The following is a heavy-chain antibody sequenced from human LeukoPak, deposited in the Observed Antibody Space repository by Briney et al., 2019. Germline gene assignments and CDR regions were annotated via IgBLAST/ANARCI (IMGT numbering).Heavy chain of an antibody. V-gene: IGHV3-20*04. D-gene: IGHD3-16*01. CDR1: GFTFDDYG. J-gene: IGHJ4*02. CDR2: INWDGGNT. Sequence: RPGGSLRLSCAASGFTFDDYGMTWVRQAPGKVLEWVSGINWDGGNTDYADSVKGRFIISRDNAKNSLYLQMNSLRAEDTAFYYCARGLSEFDYWGPGTLVTVSS. CDR3: ARGLSEFDY.